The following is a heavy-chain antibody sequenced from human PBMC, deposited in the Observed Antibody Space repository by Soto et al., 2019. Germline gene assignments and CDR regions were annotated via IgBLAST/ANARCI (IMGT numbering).Heavy chain of an antibody. V-gene: IGHV3-23*01. CDR1: GFTFSSYA. CDR3: AKDGVRYYGSGSDYYYYYYYMDV. J-gene: IGHJ6*03. CDR2: ISGSGGST. Sequence: EVQLLESGGGLVQPGGSLRLSFAASGFTFSSYAMSWVRQAPGKGLEWVSAISGSGGSTYYADSVKGRFTISRDNSKNTLYLQMNSLRAEDTAVYYCAKDGVRYYGSGSDYYYYYYYMDVWGKGTTVTVSS. D-gene: IGHD3-10*01.